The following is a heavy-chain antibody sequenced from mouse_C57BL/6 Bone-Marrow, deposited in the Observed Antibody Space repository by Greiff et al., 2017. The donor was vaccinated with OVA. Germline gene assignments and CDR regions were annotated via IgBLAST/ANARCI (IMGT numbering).Heavy chain of an antibody. CDR3: ARGDYYDYDGGAWFAY. J-gene: IGHJ3*01. CDR2: INSNNGGT. Sequence: EVQLQQSGPELAKPGASVKIPCKASGYTFTDYNMDWVKQSHGKSLEWIGDINSNNGGTIYNQKFKGKATLTVDKSSSTAYMELRSLTSEDTAVYDCARGDYYDYDGGAWFAYGGRGTLVTVSA. CDR1: GYTFTDYN. V-gene: IGHV1-18*01. D-gene: IGHD2-4*01.